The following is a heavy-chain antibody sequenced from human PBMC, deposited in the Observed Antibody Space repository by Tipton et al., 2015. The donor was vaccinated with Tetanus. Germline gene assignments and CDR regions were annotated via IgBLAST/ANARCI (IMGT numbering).Heavy chain of an antibody. J-gene: IGHJ4*02. Sequence: TLSLTCTVSRGPISSYYWSWIRQPAGKGLEWIGHISNGNPDYSPSLKNRVTLSVDLSKNEFSLKLDSVTAADAAVYYCARPGVGGYTGYYFDFRGQGTVVTVSS. CDR1: RGPISSYY. D-gene: IGHD5-12*01. CDR3: ARPGVGGYTGYYFDF. V-gene: IGHV4-4*07. CDR2: ISNGNP.